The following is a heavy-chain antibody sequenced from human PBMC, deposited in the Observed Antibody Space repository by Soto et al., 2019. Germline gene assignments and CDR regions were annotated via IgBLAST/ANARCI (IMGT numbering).Heavy chain of an antibody. CDR2: INPYNGNT. CDR1: GYTFTSYG. D-gene: IGHD6-6*01. CDR3: ARESMGDSSSYYYYYYYMDV. V-gene: IGHV1-8*02. J-gene: IGHJ6*03. Sequence: ASVKVSCKASGYTFTSYGISWVRQAPGQGLEWMGWINPYNGNTGYAQKLQGRVTMTRNTSISTAYMELSSLRSEDTAVYYCARESMGDSSSYYYYYYYMDVWGKGTTVTVSS.